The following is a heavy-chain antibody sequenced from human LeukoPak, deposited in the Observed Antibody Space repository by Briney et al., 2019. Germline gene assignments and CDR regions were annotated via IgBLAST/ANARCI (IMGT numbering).Heavy chain of an antibody. V-gene: IGHV3-30-3*01. J-gene: IGHJ4*02. CDR1: GFTFSSYA. CDR2: ISYDGSNK. D-gene: IGHD3-16*02. CDR3: AREMSYDYVWGSYRPVSYFDY. Sequence: GGSLRLSCEASGFTFSSYAMHWVRQAPGKGLEWVAVISYDGSNKYYADSVKGRFTISRDNSKNTLYLQMNSLRAEDTAVYYCAREMSYDYVWGSYRPVSYFDYWGQGTLVAVSS.